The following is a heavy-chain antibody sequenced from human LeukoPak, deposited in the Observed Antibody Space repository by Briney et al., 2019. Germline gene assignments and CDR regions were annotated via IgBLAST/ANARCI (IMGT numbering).Heavy chain of an antibody. D-gene: IGHD6-13*01. CDR2: FDPEVGET. J-gene: IGHJ4*02. Sequence: ASVKVSCKVSGYTLTELSMHWVRRAPGKGLGGMGGFDPEVGETIYAQKFQGRVTMTEDTSTDTAYMELSSLRSEDTAVYYCATAPTHSSSWNIFRLPRQFDYWGQGTLVTVSS. CDR3: ATAPTHSSSWNIFRLPRQFDY. CDR1: GYTLTELS. V-gene: IGHV1-24*01.